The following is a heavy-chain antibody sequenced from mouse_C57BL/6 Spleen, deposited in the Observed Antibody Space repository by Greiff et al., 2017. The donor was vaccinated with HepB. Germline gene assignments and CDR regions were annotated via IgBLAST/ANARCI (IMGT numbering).Heavy chain of an antibody. D-gene: IGHD1-1*01. CDR3: TREDYGSSYSYWYFDV. Sequence: VKLMESGAELVRPGASVTLSCKASGYTFTDYEMHWVKQTPVHGLEWIGAIDPETGGTAYNQKFKGKAILTADKSSSTAYMELRSLTSEDSAVYYCTREDYGSSYSYWYFDVWGTGTTVTVSS. V-gene: IGHV1-15*01. CDR1: GYTFTDYE. CDR2: IDPETGGT. J-gene: IGHJ1*03.